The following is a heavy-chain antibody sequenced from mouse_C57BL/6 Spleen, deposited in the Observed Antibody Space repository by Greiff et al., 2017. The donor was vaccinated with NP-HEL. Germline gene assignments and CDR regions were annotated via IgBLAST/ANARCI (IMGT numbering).Heavy chain of an antibody. Sequence: QVQLQQPGAELVKPGASVKMSCKASGYTFTSYWITWVKQRPGQGLEWIGDIYPGSGSTNYNEQFKNKATLTVDTSSSTACMQLSSLTSEDSAVYYCARKNWVPRSYYFDYWGQGTTLTVSS. CDR2: IYPGSGST. CDR1: GYTFTSYW. J-gene: IGHJ2*01. V-gene: IGHV1-55*01. D-gene: IGHD4-1*01. CDR3: ARKNWVPRSYYFDY.